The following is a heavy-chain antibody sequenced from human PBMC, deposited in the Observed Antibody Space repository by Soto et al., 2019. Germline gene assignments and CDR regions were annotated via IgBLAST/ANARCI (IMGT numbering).Heavy chain of an antibody. V-gene: IGHV1-18*01. Sequence: QVQLVQSGAEVKKPGASVKVSCKASGYTFTSYAISWVRQAPGQGLEWVGWISAYNGNTNYAQKLQGRGTLTTDTSTSTAYMELRSLRSDDTAMYYCARDAAAGLNDYWGQGTLVTVSS. CDR3: ARDAAAGLNDY. D-gene: IGHD6-13*01. J-gene: IGHJ4*02. CDR2: ISAYNGNT. CDR1: GYTFTSYA.